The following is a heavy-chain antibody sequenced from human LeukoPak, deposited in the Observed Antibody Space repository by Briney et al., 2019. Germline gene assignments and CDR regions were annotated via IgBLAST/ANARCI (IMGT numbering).Heavy chain of an antibody. CDR1: GFTFSSYW. D-gene: IGHD2-2*01. CDR3: ARAPTNIVVVPAAKQYYYYGMDV. V-gene: IGHV3-74*01. Sequence: GGSLRLSCAASGFTFSSYWMHWVRQAPGKGLVWVSRINSDGSSTSYADSVKGRFTISRDNAKNTLYPQMNSLRAEDTAVYYCARAPTNIVVVPAAKQYYYYGMDVWGQGTTVTVSS. CDR2: INSDGSST. J-gene: IGHJ6*02.